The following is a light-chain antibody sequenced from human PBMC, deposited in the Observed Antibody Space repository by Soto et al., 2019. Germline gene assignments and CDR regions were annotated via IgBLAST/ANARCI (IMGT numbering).Light chain of an antibody. V-gene: IGKV3-15*01. CDR2: GAS. Sequence: EIVLTQSPGTRSLSPGETAALSCRASQSVRSNLAWYQQKPGQAPRLLIFGASTRATGIPARFSGSGSGTEFTLTISSLQSEDFAVYYCQQYNKWPPITFGQGTRLEIK. CDR3: QQYNKWPPIT. CDR1: QSVRSN. J-gene: IGKJ5*01.